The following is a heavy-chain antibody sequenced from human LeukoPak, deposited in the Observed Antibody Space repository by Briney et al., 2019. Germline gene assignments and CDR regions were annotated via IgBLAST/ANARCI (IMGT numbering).Heavy chain of an antibody. CDR2: IYSGGNT. J-gene: IGHJ4*02. CDR1: GFSVSNTY. CDR3: ARGTVTAPDY. D-gene: IGHD2-21*02. V-gene: IGHV3-53*01. Sequence: GGSLRLSCAASGFSVSNTYMSWVRQAPGKGLEWVSIIYSGGNTYYADSVKGRFTISRDNSKNTLYPQMNRLRPEDTAVYYCARGTVTAPDYWGQGTLVTVSS.